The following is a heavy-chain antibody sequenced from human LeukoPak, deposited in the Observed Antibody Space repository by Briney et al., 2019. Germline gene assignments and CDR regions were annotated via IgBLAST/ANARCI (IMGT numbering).Heavy chain of an antibody. CDR3: ARLTVRGARDY. V-gene: IGHV4-39*01. J-gene: IGHJ4*02. CDR2: IYYSGST. D-gene: IGHD3-10*01. Sequence: PSETLSLTCTVSGGSISSSSYYWGWIRQPPGKGLEWIGSIYYSGSTYYNPSLKSRVTISVDTSKNQFSLKLSSVTAADTVVYCCARLTVRGARDYWGQGTLVTVSS. CDR1: GGSISSSSYY.